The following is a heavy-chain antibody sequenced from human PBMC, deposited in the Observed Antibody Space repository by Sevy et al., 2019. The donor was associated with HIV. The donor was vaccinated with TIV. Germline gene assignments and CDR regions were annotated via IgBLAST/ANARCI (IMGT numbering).Heavy chain of an antibody. D-gene: IGHD6-19*01. Sequence: GGSLRLSCAASGFTFSSYGMHWVRQAPGKGLEWVAFIRYDGSNKYYANSVKGRFTISRDNSKNTLYLQMNSLRAEDTAVYYCAKDLSSGSKFDYWGQGTLVTVSS. J-gene: IGHJ4*02. CDR2: IRYDGSNK. CDR1: GFTFSSYG. CDR3: AKDLSSGSKFDY. V-gene: IGHV3-30*02.